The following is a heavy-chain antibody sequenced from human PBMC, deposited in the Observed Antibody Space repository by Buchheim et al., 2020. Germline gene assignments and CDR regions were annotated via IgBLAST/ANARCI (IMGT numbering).Heavy chain of an antibody. D-gene: IGHD6-19*01. J-gene: IGHJ1*01. CDR3: ARGGSSGWYNFAEYFQH. Sequence: QVQLVESGGGVVQPGRSLRLSCAASGFTFSSYGMHWVRQAPGKGLEWVAVIWYDGSNKYYADSVKGRFTISRDNSKNKLYLQMNSLRAEDTAVYYCARGGSSGWYNFAEYFQHWGQGTL. CDR2: IWYDGSNK. CDR1: GFTFSSYG. V-gene: IGHV3-33*01.